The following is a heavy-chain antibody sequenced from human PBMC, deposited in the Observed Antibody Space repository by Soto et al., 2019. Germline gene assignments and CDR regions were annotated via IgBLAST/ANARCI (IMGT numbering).Heavy chain of an antibody. CDR2: IYWNDDK. V-gene: IGHV2-5*01. Sequence: SGPTLVNPTQTLTLTCTFSGFSLSTSGVGVGWIRQPPGKALEWLALIYWNDDKRYSPSLKSRLTITKDTSKNQVVLTMTNMDPVDTATYYCAHTGRDYDFWSGYYGGGPVDYWGQRTLVTVSS. D-gene: IGHD3-3*01. CDR3: AHTGRDYDFWSGYYGGGPVDY. J-gene: IGHJ4*02. CDR1: GFSLSTSGVG.